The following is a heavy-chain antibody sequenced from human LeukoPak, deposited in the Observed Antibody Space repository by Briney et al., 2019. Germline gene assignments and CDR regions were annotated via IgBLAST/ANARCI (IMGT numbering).Heavy chain of an antibody. V-gene: IGHV4-59*01. CDR2: IYYSGST. Sequence: PSETLSLTCTVSGGSISSYYWSWIRQPPGKGLEWFGYIYYSGSTNYNPSLKSRVTISVDTSKNQFSLKLSSVTAADTAVYYCAGSMVVHREYFDYWGQGTLVTVSS. CDR3: AGSMVVHREYFDY. D-gene: IGHD4/OR15-4a*01. J-gene: IGHJ4*02. CDR1: GGSISSYY.